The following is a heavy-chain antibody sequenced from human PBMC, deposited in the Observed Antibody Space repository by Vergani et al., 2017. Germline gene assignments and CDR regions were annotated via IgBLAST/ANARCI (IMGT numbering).Heavy chain of an antibody. CDR2: ISGSGGST. Sequence: EVQLLESGGGLVQPGGSLRLSCAASGFTFSSYAMSWVRQAPGKGLEWVSAISGSGGSTYYADSVKGRFTISRDNSKNTLYLQMNSLRAEDTAVYYCARDVIGHYYYDSSGYYPPNYWGQGTLVTVSS. J-gene: IGHJ4*02. D-gene: IGHD3-22*01. V-gene: IGHV3-23*01. CDR1: GFTFSSYA. CDR3: ARDVIGHYYYDSSGYYPPNY.